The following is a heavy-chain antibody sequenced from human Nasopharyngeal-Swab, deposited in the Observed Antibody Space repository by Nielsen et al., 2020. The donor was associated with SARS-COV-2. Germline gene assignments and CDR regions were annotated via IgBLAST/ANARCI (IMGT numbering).Heavy chain of an antibody. CDR3: ARFAFGSGSSADY. J-gene: IGHJ4*02. V-gene: IGHV1-46*01. CDR1: GYTFINYY. Sequence: ASVKVSCKTSGYTFINYYMHWVRQAPRQGLEWMGIINPSAAYTSYAQKFQGRVTVTRDTSTRTVYMELSGLRSEDTAVYYCARFAFGSGSSADYWGQGTLVTASS. D-gene: IGHD3-10*01. CDR2: INPSAAYT.